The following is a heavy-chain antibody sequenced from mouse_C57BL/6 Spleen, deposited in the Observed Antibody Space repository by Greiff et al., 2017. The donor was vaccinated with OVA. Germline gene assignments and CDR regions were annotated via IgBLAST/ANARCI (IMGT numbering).Heavy chain of an antibody. CDR3: ARKGYDYDGYYAMDY. CDR2: IWSGGST. J-gene: IGHJ4*01. D-gene: IGHD2-4*01. V-gene: IGHV2-2*01. Sequence: QVQLKESGPGLVQPSQSLSITCTVSGFSLTSYGVHWVRQSPGKGLEWLGVIWSGGSTDYNAAFISRLRISKDNSKSQVFFKMNSLQADDTAIYYCARKGYDYDGYYAMDYWGQGTSVTVSS. CDR1: GFSLTSYG.